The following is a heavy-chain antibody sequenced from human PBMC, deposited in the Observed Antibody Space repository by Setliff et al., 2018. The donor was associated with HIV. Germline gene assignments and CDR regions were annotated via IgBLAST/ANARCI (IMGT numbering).Heavy chain of an antibody. Sequence: PGGSLRLSCTASGFNFSNFAMSWVRQGPGKGLEWVSAISADGNTTFCADSVRGRFTVSRDNSKKTLYMVMDSLRAEDTAVYYCAKIAFYYDGGSPFGWFVSWGQGTLVTVSS. V-gene: IGHV3-23*01. CDR3: AKIAFYYDGGSPFGWFVS. CDR2: ISADGNTT. J-gene: IGHJ5*01. D-gene: IGHD3-22*01. CDR1: GFNFSNFA.